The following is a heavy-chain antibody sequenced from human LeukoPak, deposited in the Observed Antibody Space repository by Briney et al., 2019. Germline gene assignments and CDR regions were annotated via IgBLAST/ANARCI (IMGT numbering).Heavy chain of an antibody. CDR3: ARDRGSSGY. D-gene: IGHD6-6*01. Sequence: KPGGSLRLSCAASGFTFSSYWMSWVRQAPGKGLEWVSSISSSSSYIYYADSVKGRFTISRDNAKNSLYLQMNSLRAEDTAVYYCARDRGSSGYWGQGTLVTVSS. V-gene: IGHV3-21*01. CDR1: GFTFSSYW. J-gene: IGHJ4*02. CDR2: ISSSSSYI.